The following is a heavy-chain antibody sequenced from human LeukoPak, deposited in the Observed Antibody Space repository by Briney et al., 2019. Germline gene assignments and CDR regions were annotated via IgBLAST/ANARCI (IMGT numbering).Heavy chain of an antibody. Sequence: SETLSLTCTVSGGSISSSSYYWGWIRQPPGKGLEWIGSIYYSGNTYYNPSLKSRVTISVDTSKNQFSLKLSSVTAADTAVYYCGRMGDSSSSDYWGQGTLVTVSS. CDR1: GGSISSSSYY. J-gene: IGHJ4*02. CDR3: GRMGDSSSSDY. V-gene: IGHV4-39*01. CDR2: IYYSGNT. D-gene: IGHD6-6*01.